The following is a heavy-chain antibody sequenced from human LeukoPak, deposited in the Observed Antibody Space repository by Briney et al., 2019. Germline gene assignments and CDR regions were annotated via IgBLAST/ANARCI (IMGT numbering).Heavy chain of an antibody. V-gene: IGHV3-21*01. D-gene: IGHD2-15*01. CDR2: ITTSSSYI. CDR3: ARDSLRDCSGGSCYPDY. Sequence: GGSLRLSCAASGFTFSSYTMNWVRQAPGKGLEWVSSITTSSSYIYYAESVKGRFTISRDNAKNSLYLQMNSLRAEDTAVYYCARDSLRDCSGGSCYPDYWGQGTLVTVSS. CDR1: GFTFSSYT. J-gene: IGHJ4*02.